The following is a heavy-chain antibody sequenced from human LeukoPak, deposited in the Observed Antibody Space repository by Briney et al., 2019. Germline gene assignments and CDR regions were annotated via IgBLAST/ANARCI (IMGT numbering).Heavy chain of an antibody. Sequence: ETLSLTCAVYGGSFSGYYWSWIRQPRGKGLEWIGEINHSGSTNYNPSLKSRVTISVDTSKNQFSLKLSSVTAADTAVYYCARGLSIPLDYWGQGTLVTVSS. J-gene: IGHJ4*02. CDR3: ARGLSIPLDY. V-gene: IGHV4-34*01. CDR1: GGSFSGYY. CDR2: INHSGST.